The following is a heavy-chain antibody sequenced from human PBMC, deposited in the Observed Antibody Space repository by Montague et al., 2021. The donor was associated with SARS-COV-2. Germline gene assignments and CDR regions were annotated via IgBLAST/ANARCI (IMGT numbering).Heavy chain of an antibody. D-gene: IGHD3-10*01. Sequence: SETLSLTCTVSGGSISSYYWSWIRQPPGKGLEWIGYIYYSGSTNYNPSLKSRVTISVDTSKNQFSLKLSSVTAADTAVYYCARHGARGWFGEFPSNWFDPWDQGTLVTVSS. J-gene: IGHJ5*02. CDR2: IYYSGST. V-gene: IGHV4-59*08. CDR3: ARHGARGWFGEFPSNWFDP. CDR1: GGSISSYY.